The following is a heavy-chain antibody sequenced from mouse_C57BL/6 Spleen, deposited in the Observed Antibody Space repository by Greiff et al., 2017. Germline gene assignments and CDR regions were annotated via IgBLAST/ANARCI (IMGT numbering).Heavy chain of an antibody. CDR1: GFTFSSYG. Sequence: EVQVVESGGDLVKPGGSLKLSCAASGFTFSSYGMSWVRQTPDKRLEWVATLSSGGSYTYYPDSVKGRFTISRDNAKNTLYLQMSSLKSEDTAVYYCARHIEHGAQGTGFAYWGQGTLVTVSA. J-gene: IGHJ3*01. V-gene: IGHV5-6*01. D-gene: IGHD3-2*02. CDR2: LSSGGSYT. CDR3: ARHIEHGAQGTGFAY.